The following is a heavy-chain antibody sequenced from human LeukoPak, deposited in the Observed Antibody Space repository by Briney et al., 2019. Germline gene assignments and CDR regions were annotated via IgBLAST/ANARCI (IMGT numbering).Heavy chain of an antibody. CDR2: INPNSGGT. Sequence: ASVKVSCKASGYTFTGYYMHWVRQAPGQGLEWMGWINPNSGGTNYAQKFQGRVTMTRDTSISTAYMELSRLRSDDTAVYYCAATYCSGGSCYGLGGFGFDPWGQGTLVTVSS. V-gene: IGHV1-2*02. J-gene: IGHJ5*02. CDR1: GYTFTGYY. D-gene: IGHD2-15*01. CDR3: AATYCSGGSCYGLGGFGFDP.